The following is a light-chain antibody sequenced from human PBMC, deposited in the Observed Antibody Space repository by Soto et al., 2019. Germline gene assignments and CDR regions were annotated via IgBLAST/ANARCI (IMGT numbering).Light chain of an antibody. V-gene: IGKV1-6*01. CDR1: QGIRSD. J-gene: IGKJ2*01. CDR3: LQDYNYPRT. Sequence: AIQMTQSPSSLSASVGDRVTITCRASQGIRSDLGWYQQKPGKAPKLLTYAASSLESGVPSRFSGSGSGTDFTLTISSLQPEDFATYFCLQDYNYPRTFGQGTKLEIK. CDR2: AAS.